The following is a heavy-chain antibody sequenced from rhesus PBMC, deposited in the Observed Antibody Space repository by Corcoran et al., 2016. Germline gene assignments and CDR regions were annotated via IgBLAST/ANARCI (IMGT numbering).Heavy chain of an antibody. Sequence: QVQLQESGPGLVMPLETLSLTCAVSGGSISSNSWSWTRQARGKGLEGIGYISGSGSSTNYNPSLKSGGTLSVDTSKNQRSLKLSSVTGADTAVYYCASRGSAVVYAFDFWGQGLRVTVSS. CDR1: GGSISSNS. CDR3: ASRGSAVVYAFDF. V-gene: IGHV4S11*01. J-gene: IGHJ3*01. D-gene: IGHD2-21*01. CDR2: ISGSGSST.